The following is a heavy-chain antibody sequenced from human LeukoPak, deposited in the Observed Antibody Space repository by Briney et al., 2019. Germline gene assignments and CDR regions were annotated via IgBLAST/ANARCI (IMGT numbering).Heavy chain of an antibody. D-gene: IGHD6-19*01. CDR1: GGSISSSSYY. CDR2: IYYSGST. V-gene: IGHV4-39*07. CDR3: ARGQRYSSGWYNGWFDP. Sequence: PSETLSLTCTVSGGSISSSSYYWGWIRQPPGKGLEWIGSIYYSGSTNYNPSLKSRVTMSVDTSKNQFSLKLSSVTAADTAVYYCARGQRYSSGWYNGWFDPWGQGTLVTVSS. J-gene: IGHJ5*02.